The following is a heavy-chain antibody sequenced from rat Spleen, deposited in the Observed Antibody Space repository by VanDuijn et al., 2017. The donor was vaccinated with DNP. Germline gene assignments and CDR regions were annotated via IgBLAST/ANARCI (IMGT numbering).Heavy chain of an antibody. CDR2: IWTGGST. CDR3: ARGGSGRSGFDY. D-gene: IGHD5-1*01. V-gene: IGHV2-30*01. CDR1: GFSLTSYN. Sequence: QVQLRESGPGLVQPSQTLSLTCTVSGFSLTSYNVHWVRQPTGKGLEWMGIIWTGGSTDYNSALKSRLSISRDTSKSQVFLKKNSLQTEDVAAYYCARGGSGRSGFDYWGQGVMVTGSS. J-gene: IGHJ2*01.